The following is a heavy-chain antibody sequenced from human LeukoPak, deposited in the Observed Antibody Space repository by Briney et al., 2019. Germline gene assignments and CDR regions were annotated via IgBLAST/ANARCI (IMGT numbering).Heavy chain of an antibody. CDR1: GFTFDDYA. D-gene: IGHD2-15*01. V-gene: IGHV3-43*02. Sequence: GGSLRLSCAASGFTFDDYAMHWVRQAPGKGLEWVSLISGDGGSTYYADSVKGRFTISRDNSKNSLYLQMNSLRTEDTALYYCAKDGVPLGYCSGGSCYYNYFDYWGQGTLVTVSS. J-gene: IGHJ4*02. CDR3: AKDGVPLGYCSGGSCYYNYFDY. CDR2: ISGDGGST.